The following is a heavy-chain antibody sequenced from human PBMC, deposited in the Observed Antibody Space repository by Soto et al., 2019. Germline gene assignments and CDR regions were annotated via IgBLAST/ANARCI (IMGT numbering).Heavy chain of an antibody. Sequence: QVQLVQSGAEVKKPGSSVKVSCKASGGTFSSYAISWVRQAPGQGLEWMGGIIPIFRTADYAQKFQGRVTITADEXXSTAYMERSSLRSEDTAVYYCASVETQRYYYGMDVWGQGTTVTVSS. CDR2: IIPIFRTA. CDR1: GGTFSSYA. CDR3: ASVETQRYYYGMDV. V-gene: IGHV1-69*12. D-gene: IGHD2-15*01. J-gene: IGHJ6*02.